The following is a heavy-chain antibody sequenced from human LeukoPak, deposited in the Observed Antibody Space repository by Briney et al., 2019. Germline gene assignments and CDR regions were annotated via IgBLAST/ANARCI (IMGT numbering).Heavy chain of an antibody. CDR2: IYDGGNT. CDR1: GGPVSSGRSF. CDR3: ARDQNPSWFDP. Sequence: SETLSLTCTVSGGPVSSGRSFWSWVRQPPGKGLERIGYIYDGGNTIYNPSLKSRVTISVDTSRNQFSLKLTSVTAADTAVYYCARDQNPSWFDPWGQGTLVTVSS. V-gene: IGHV4-61*01. J-gene: IGHJ5*02.